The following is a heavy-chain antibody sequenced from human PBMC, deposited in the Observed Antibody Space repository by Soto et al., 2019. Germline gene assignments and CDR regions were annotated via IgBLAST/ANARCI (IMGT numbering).Heavy chain of an antibody. J-gene: IGHJ4*02. CDR3: TKGPPPPYSSTWYYFDY. CDR1: GFTFSSYA. V-gene: IGHV3-23*01. CDR2: ISGSGGST. D-gene: IGHD6-13*01. Sequence: PGGSLRISCAASGFTFSSYAISWVRQAPGRGLECVSSISGSGGSTYYADSVKGRFTISRDNSKNTLYLQMTSLTAEDTAIYYCTKGPPPPYSSTWYYFDYWGQGTLVTVSS.